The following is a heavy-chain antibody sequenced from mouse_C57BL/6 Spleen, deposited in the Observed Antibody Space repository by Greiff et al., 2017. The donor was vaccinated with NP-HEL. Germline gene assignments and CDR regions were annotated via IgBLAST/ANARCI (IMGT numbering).Heavy chain of an antibody. CDR1: GYTFTDYY. D-gene: IGHD1-1*01. J-gene: IGHJ4*01. Sequence: EVQLQQSGPELVKPGASVKISCKASGYTFTDYYMNWVKQSHGKSLEWIGDINPNNGGTSYNQKFKGKATLTVDKSSSTAYMELRSLTSEDSAVYYCARETDYYGSSPNYAMDYWGQGTSVTVSS. V-gene: IGHV1-26*01. CDR3: ARETDYYGSSPNYAMDY. CDR2: INPNNGGT.